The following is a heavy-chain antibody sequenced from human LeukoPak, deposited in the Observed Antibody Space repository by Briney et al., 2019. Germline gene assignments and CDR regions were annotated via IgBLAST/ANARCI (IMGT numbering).Heavy chain of an antibody. D-gene: IGHD6-13*01. CDR3: ARDADIAAAATGGFDI. V-gene: IGHV3-48*03. Sequence: GGSLRLSCTASRFTFSTYEMNWVRQAPGKGLEWVSYISNSGSTIYYADSVKGRFTIFRDNAKNLLYLQMNSLRAEDTAVYYCARDADIAAAATGGFDIWGQGTMVTVSS. CDR2: ISNSGSTI. J-gene: IGHJ3*02. CDR1: RFTFSTYE.